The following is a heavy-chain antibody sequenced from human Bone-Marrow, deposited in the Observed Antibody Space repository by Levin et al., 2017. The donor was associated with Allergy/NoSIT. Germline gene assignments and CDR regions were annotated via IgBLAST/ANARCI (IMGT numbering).Heavy chain of an antibody. Sequence: GGSLRLSCAASEFNFTSYAMYWVRQAPGKGLEWVSYISSGARTIYYADSVKGRFTVSRDNAKKSLYLQMNSLRAEDTAVYYCARWSCSGDSCYSYYHYMDGWGKGTMVTVSS. J-gene: IGHJ6*03. CDR2: ISSGARTI. V-gene: IGHV3-48*03. D-gene: IGHD2-15*01. CDR1: EFNFTSYA. CDR3: ARWSCSGDSCYSYYHYMDG.